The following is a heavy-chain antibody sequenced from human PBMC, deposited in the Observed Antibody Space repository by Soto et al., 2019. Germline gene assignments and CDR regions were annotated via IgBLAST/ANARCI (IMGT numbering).Heavy chain of an antibody. D-gene: IGHD5-18*01. CDR3: AKDSGYSYGFVVDY. J-gene: IGHJ4*02. V-gene: IGHV3-23*01. CDR1: GFTFSSYS. CDR2: ISGSGGST. Sequence: GGSLRLSCAASGFTFSSYSMNWVRQAPGKGLEWVSAISGSGGSTYYADSVKGRFTISRDNSKNTLYLQMNSLRAEDTAVYYCAKDSGYSYGFVVDYWGQGTLVTVSS.